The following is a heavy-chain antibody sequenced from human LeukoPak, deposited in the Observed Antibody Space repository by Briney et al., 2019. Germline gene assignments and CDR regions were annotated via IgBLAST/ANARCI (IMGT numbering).Heavy chain of an antibody. D-gene: IGHD4-23*01. CDR2: ISSSSSYI. CDR1: GFTFSSYS. V-gene: IGHV3-21*01. Sequence: PGGSLRLSCAASGFTFSSYSMNWVRQAPGKGLEWVSSISSSSSYIYYADSVKGRFTISRDNAKNSLYLQMNSLRAEDTAVYYCARDTVVTFTKGMDVWGQGTTVTVSS. CDR3: ARDTVVTFTKGMDV. J-gene: IGHJ6*02.